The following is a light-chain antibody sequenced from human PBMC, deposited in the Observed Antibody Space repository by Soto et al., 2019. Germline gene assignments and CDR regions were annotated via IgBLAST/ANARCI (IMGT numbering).Light chain of an antibody. CDR3: QQANSFPLT. J-gene: IGKJ4*01. CDR2: AAS. V-gene: IGKV1-12*01. Sequence: DIQMTQSPSSVSASVGDRVTITCRASQGITNWLAWYQQKPGKAPKLLIYAASGLPSGVPSRFSGGGSGTDFTLTISTLQPEDFATYYCQQANSFPLTLGGGTKVDI. CDR1: QGITNW.